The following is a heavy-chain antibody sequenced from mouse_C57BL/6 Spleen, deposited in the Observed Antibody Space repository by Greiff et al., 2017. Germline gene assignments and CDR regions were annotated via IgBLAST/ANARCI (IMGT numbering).Heavy chain of an antibody. CDR1: GFTFSDYG. V-gene: IGHV5-17*01. D-gene: IGHD1-1*01. CDR3: ASPAFYYYGSSYDWFAY. CDR2: ISSGSSTI. Sequence: VQLKESGGGLVKPGGSLKLSCAASGFTFSDYGMHWVRPAPEKGLEWVAYISSGSSTIYYADTVKGLFTLARDNAKNTLFLQMTSLRSEDTAMYYCASPAFYYYGSSYDWFAYWGQGTLVTVSA. J-gene: IGHJ3*01.